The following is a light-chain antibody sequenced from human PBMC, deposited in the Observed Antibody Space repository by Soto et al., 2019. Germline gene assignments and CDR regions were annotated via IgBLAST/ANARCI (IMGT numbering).Light chain of an antibody. CDR3: SSYTSSSSYV. V-gene: IGLV2-14*01. CDR1: SSDVGGYNY. Sequence: QSALTQPASVSGSPGQSITIYCTGTSSDVGGYNYVSWYQQHPGKAPKLMIYDVSNRPSGVSNRFSGSKSGNTASLTISGLQAEDEADYYCSSYTSSSSYVFGTGTKVTV. CDR2: DVS. J-gene: IGLJ1*01.